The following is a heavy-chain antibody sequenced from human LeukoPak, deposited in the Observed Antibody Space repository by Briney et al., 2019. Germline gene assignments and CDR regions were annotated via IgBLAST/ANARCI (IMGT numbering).Heavy chain of an antibody. Sequence: GASVTVSCKASGGTFSSYAISWVRQAPGQGLEWMGGIIPIFGTANYAQKFQGRVTITADESTSTAYMELSSLRSEDTAVYYCARDLGYCSGGSCHRWFDPWGQGTLVTVSS. CDR3: ARDLGYCSGGSCHRWFDP. CDR1: GGTFSSYA. CDR2: IIPIFGTA. V-gene: IGHV1-69*01. D-gene: IGHD2-15*01. J-gene: IGHJ5*02.